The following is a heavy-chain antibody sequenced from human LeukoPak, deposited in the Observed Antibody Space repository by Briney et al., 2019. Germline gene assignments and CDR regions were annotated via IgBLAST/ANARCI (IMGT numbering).Heavy chain of an antibody. V-gene: IGHV1-46*01. CDR3: ARVNRENVFGVSMDV. CDR1: GYTFTSYD. J-gene: IGHJ6*02. CDR2: INPSGVTT. D-gene: IGHD3-10*01. Sequence: ASVKVSCKASGYTFTSYDMHWVRQAPRQGLEWMGIINPSGVTTTYAQKFQGRVTMTRDTSTSTVYVELSSLRSEDTAVYYCARVNRENVFGVSMDVWGQGTTVTVSS.